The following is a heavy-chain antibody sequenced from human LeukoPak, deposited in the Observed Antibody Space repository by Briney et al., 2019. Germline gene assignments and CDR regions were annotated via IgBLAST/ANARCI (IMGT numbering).Heavy chain of an antibody. CDR1: GGTFGSYA. CDR3: ARRDSSGYYHDAFDI. D-gene: IGHD3-22*01. CDR2: IIPIFGTA. J-gene: IGHJ3*02. V-gene: IGHV1-69*01. Sequence: GSSVKVSCKASGGTFGSYAISWVRQAPGQGLEWMGGIIPIFGTANYAQKFHGRVTITADESTSTAYMELSSLRSEDTAVYYCARRDSSGYYHDAFDIWGQGTMVTVSS.